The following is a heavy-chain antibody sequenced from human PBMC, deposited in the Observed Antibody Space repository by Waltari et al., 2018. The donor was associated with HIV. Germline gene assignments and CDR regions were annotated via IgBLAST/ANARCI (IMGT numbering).Heavy chain of an antibody. CDR1: GFNFNAYA. D-gene: IGHD3-3*01. V-gene: IGHV3-30*01. CDR2: ILFDGSNK. J-gene: IGHJ4*02. CDR3: ARGERFLEWLPKGY. Sequence: QVQLVESGGGVVQPGRSLRLSCAASGFNFNAYAMHWVRQAPGKGLEWVAVILFDGSNKYYAESVKGRFTISRDNSKNTLYLQMNSLRAEDTAVYYCARGERFLEWLPKGYWGQGTLVTVSS.